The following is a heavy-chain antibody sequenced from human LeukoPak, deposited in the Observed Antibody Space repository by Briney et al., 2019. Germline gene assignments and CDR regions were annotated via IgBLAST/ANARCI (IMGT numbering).Heavy chain of an antibody. D-gene: IGHD3-22*01. CDR2: IYYSGST. V-gene: IGHV4-59*01. J-gene: IGHJ6*03. CDR3: AKGNYYDSSGYYNPSGYYYYMDV. Sequence: SETLSLTCAVYGGSFSSYYWSWIRQPPGKGLEWIGYIYYSGSTNYNPSLKSRVTISVDTSKNQFSLKLSSVTAADTAVYYCAKGNYYDSSGYYNPSGYYYYMDVWGKGTTVTVSS. CDR1: GGSFSSYY.